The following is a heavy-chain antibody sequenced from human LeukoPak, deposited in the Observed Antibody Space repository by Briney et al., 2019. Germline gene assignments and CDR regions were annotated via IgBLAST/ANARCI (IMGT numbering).Heavy chain of an antibody. CDR2: INPSGGST. CDR1: GYXFTIYY. J-gene: IGHJ4*02. D-gene: IGHD3-16*01. Sequence: ASVKVSCKTSGYXFTIYYMHWVRQAPGQGLEWMGIINPSGGSTSYAQKFQGRVTMTRDTSTSTVYMELSSLRSEDTAVYYCVRDVWGDRDSYFDYWGQGTLVTVSS. V-gene: IGHV1-46*01. CDR3: VRDVWGDRDSYFDY.